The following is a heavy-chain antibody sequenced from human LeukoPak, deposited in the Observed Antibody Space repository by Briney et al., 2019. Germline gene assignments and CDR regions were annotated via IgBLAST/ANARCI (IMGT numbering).Heavy chain of an antibody. Sequence: GGSLRLSCAASGFTFSSYGMHWVRQAPGKGLEWVAFIRYDGSNKYYADSVKGRFTISRDNSKNTLYLQMNSLRAEDTAVYYCAKDPTIFGVVTPRGLDYWGQGTLVTVSS. CDR3: AKDPTIFGVVTPRGLDY. D-gene: IGHD3-3*01. CDR1: GFTFSSYG. V-gene: IGHV3-30*02. CDR2: IRYDGSNK. J-gene: IGHJ4*02.